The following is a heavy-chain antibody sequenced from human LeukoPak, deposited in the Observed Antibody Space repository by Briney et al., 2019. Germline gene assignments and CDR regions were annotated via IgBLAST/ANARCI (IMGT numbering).Heavy chain of an antibody. CDR2: LNPSDDTT. CDR3: ARAPLGPFWYFDL. D-gene: IGHD3-16*01. J-gene: IGHJ2*01. Sequence: ASVKVSCKPSGYIFSNYYTHWVRQAPGQGLEWMGMLNPSDDTTTYAQKFQGRITLTRDTSTSTVYMELSSLRSGETAVYYCARAPLGPFWYFDLWGRGTLVTVSS. CDR1: GYIFSNYY. V-gene: IGHV1-46*01.